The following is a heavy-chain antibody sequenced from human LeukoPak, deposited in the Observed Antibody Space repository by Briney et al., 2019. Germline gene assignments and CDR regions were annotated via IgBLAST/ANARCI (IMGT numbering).Heavy chain of an antibody. CDR2: INPRGGST. CDR3: ARGGDYGDYLDYYYYMDV. D-gene: IGHD4-17*01. Sequence: ASVKVSCKASGYTFTSYYMHWVREAPGQGLEWMGIINPRGGSTSYAQKFQGRVTMTRDMSTSTVYMELSSLRSEDTAVYYCARGGDYGDYLDYYYYMDVWGKGTTVTVSS. CDR1: GYTFTSYY. J-gene: IGHJ6*03. V-gene: IGHV1-46*01.